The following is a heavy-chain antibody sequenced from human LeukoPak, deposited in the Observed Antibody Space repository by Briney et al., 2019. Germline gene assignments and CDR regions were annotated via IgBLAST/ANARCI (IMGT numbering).Heavy chain of an antibody. CDR3: ARADSYNWFDP. J-gene: IGHJ5*02. Sequence: GGSLRLSCAASGFTFSGAWMSWVRQAPGKGLEWVSYISSSGSTIYYADSVKGRFTISRDNAKNSLYLQMNSLRAEDTAVYYCARADSYNWFDPWGQGTLVTVSS. CDR2: ISSSGSTI. D-gene: IGHD3-22*01. CDR1: GFTFSGAW. V-gene: IGHV3-11*04.